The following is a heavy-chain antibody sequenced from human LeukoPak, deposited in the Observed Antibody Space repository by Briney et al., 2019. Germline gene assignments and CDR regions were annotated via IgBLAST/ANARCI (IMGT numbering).Heavy chain of an antibody. CDR3: ARPEKGFCAFDI. V-gene: IGHV4-39*01. CDR2: IYYSGST. J-gene: IGHJ3*02. Sequence: SETLSLTCTVSGGSISSSSNYWGWIRQPPGKGLEWIGSIYYSGSTYYNPSLESRVTISVDTSKNQFSLKLSSVTAADTAVYYCARPEKGFCAFDIWGQGTMVTVSS. CDR1: GGSISSSSNY.